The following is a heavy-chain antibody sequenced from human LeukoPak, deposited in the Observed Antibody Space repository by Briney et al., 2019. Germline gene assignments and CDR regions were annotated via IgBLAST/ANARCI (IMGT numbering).Heavy chain of an antibody. D-gene: IGHD3-10*01. Sequence: SVKVSCKASGGTFSSYGVNWVRQAPGQGLEWMGRIIPIPGMANYAQKFQGRVTITADSSTSTAYMEVSSLRSEDTAVYYCARAAVVARGLMAYFDYWGQGTLVTVSS. CDR1: GGTFSSYG. V-gene: IGHV1-69*04. CDR3: ARAAVVARGLMAYFDY. CDR2: IIPIPGMA. J-gene: IGHJ4*02.